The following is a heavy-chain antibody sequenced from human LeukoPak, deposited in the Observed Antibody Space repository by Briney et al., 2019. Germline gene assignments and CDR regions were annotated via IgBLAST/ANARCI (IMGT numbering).Heavy chain of an antibody. CDR3: AKDELERRSGDPFDY. V-gene: IGHV3-23*01. J-gene: IGHJ4*02. CDR1: GFTFSSYA. Sequence: PGGSLTLSCAASGFTFSSYAMSWVRQAPGKGLEWVSSISGSGGSTYYADSVKGRFTISRDNSKNTLYLQMNSLRAEDTAVYYCAKDELERRSGDPFDYWGQGTLVTVSS. D-gene: IGHD1-1*01. CDR2: ISGSGGST.